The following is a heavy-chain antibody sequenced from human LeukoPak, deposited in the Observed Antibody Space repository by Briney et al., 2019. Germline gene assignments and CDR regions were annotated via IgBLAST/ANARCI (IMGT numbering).Heavy chain of an antibody. D-gene: IGHD6-19*01. Sequence: GASVKVSCKSSGYTFTGYHMHWVRQAPGRGLDWMGWINPNSGGTNYAQKLQGRVTMTTDTSTSTAYMELRSLRSDETAVYYCARGYSSGWYGFYYYYMDVWGKGTTVTISS. CDR1: GYTFTGYH. V-gene: IGHV1-2*02. J-gene: IGHJ6*03. CDR2: INPNSGGT. CDR3: ARGYSSGWYGFYYYYMDV.